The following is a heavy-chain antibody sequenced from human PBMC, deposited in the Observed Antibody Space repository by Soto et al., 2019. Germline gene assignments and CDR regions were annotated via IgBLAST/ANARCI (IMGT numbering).Heavy chain of an antibody. J-gene: IGHJ4*02. CDR1: GVSSTSFY. CDR2: IFDNGDV. Sequence: QVRLQESGPGLVRPSETLSLTCTVSGVSSTSFYWSWIRQSPGKGLEWIGYIFDNGDVKYNPSLMSRLTMSIDISKNEFSLRLKSVTAADTAMYYCARGWGSKWYYFDSWGEGTLVTVSS. CDR3: ARGWGSKWYYFDS. D-gene: IGHD3-16*01. V-gene: IGHV4-59*01.